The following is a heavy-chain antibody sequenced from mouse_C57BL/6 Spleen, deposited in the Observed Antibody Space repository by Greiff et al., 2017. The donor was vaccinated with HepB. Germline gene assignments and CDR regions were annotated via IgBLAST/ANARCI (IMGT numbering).Heavy chain of an antibody. Sequence: QVQLQQSGAELVRPGTSVKVSCKASGYAFTNYLIEWVKQRPGQGLEWIGVINPGSGGTNYNEKFKGKATLTADKSSSTAYMQLSSLTSEDSAGYFGARRGITTVVEAMDYWGQGTSVTVSS. CDR1: GYAFTNYL. V-gene: IGHV1-54*01. J-gene: IGHJ4*01. CDR2: INPGSGGT. D-gene: IGHD1-1*01. CDR3: ARRGITTVVEAMDY.